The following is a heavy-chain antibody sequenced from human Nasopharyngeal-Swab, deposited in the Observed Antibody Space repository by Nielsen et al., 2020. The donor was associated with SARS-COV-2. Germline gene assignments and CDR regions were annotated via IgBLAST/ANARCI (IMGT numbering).Heavy chain of an antibody. D-gene: IGHD3-9*01. V-gene: IGHV5-10-1*01. CDR1: GYSFTSYW. CDR2: IDPSDSYT. J-gene: IGHJ5*02. CDR3: ARPILTGYYIGWFDP. Sequence: GESLKISCKGSGYSFTSYWISWVRQMPGKGLEWMGRIDPSDSYTNYSPSFQGHVTISADKSISTAYLQWSSLKASDTAMYYCARPILTGYYIGWFDPWGQGTLVTVSS.